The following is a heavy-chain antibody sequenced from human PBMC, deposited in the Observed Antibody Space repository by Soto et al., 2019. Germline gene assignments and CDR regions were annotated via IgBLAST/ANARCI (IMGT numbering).Heavy chain of an antibody. J-gene: IGHJ6*02. Sequence: PSVTLCHPWTVPWGSSRNIGCRWSWIRQPPGKGLEWIGEINHSGSTNYNPSLKSRVTISVDTSKNQFSLKLSSVTAADTAVYYCARSRGSGRNSYYYYGMDVWGQGTTVTVSS. CDR1: WGSSRNIGCR. CDR3: ARSRGSGRNSYYYYGMDV. V-gene: IGHV4-34*01. D-gene: IGHD3-10*01. CDR2: INHSGST.